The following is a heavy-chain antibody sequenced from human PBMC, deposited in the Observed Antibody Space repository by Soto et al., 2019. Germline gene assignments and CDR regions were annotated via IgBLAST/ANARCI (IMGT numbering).Heavy chain of an antibody. Sequence: QITLKESGPPLVKPTQTLTLTCTFSGFSLSTSGVGVGWIRQPPGKALEWLALIYWDDDKRYSPSLKSRLTITKDTSKNQVVLTMTNMDPVDTAAYYCARELGYCSGGSCYAAPFDYWGQGTLVTVSS. J-gene: IGHJ4*02. V-gene: IGHV2-5*02. CDR2: IYWDDDK. D-gene: IGHD2-15*01. CDR1: GFSLSTSGVG. CDR3: ARELGYCSGGSCYAAPFDY.